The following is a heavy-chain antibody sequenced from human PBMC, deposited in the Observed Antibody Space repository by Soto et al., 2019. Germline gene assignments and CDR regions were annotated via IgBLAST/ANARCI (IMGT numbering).Heavy chain of an antibody. CDR2: ISSSSYI. J-gene: IGHJ3*01. CDR1: GFTFSSYS. D-gene: IGHD1-26*01. CDR3: AIDREGVGAGLF. V-gene: IGHV3-21*01. Sequence: PGGSLRLSCAASGFTFSSYSMNWVRQAPGKGLEWVSSISSSSYIYYADSVKGRFTISRDNAKNSLYLQMNSLRAEDTAVYYCAIDREGVGAGLFWGQGTMVTVSS.